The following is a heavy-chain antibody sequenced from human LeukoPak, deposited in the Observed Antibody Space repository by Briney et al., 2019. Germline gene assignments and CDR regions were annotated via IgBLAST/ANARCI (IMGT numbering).Heavy chain of an antibody. V-gene: IGHV4-59*01. Sequence: PSETLSLTCTVSGGSISSYYWSWIRQPPGKGLEWIGYIYYSGSTNYNPSLKSRVTISVDTSKNQFSLKLSSVTAADTAVYYCARYITMVRGVCYYGMDVWGKGTTVTVSS. CDR3: ARYITMVRGVCYYGMDV. D-gene: IGHD3-10*01. CDR1: GGSISSYY. CDR2: IYYSGST. J-gene: IGHJ6*04.